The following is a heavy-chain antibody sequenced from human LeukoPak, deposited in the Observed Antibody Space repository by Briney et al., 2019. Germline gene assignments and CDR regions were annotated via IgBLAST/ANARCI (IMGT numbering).Heavy chain of an antibody. D-gene: IGHD4-17*01. CDR2: INIDGSTT. J-gene: IGHJ4*02. V-gene: IGHV3-74*01. Sequence: GGSLRLSCAASGFSFSSYWMHWVRQAPGKGLVWVSRINIDGSTTTYADSVKGRFTISRDNAKNTLSLQMNSLRADDTAVYYCSVTTNLPFDYWGQGTLVTVSS. CDR3: SVTTNLPFDY. CDR1: GFSFSSYW.